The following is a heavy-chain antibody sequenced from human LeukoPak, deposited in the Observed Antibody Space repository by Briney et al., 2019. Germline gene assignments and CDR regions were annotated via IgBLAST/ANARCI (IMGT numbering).Heavy chain of an antibody. CDR2: IDHSGST. CDR1: GGSIRSSSYY. V-gene: IGHV4-39*01. D-gene: IGHD1-26*01. Sequence: PSETLSLTCTVSGGSIRSSSYYWGWIRQPPGNGLEWIGIIDHSGSTYYNPSLNSRVTISVYTSKNQFSLKLRSVTAADTAVYYCARSLLLPAHYYYYYYMDVWGKGTTVTVSS. CDR3: ARSLLLPAHYYYYYYMDV. J-gene: IGHJ6*03.